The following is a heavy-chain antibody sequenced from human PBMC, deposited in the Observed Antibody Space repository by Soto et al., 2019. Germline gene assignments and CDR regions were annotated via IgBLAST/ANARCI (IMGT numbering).Heavy chain of an antibody. D-gene: IGHD5-18*01. CDR3: ANHPSTAFVDY. CDR1: GFTFSSYA. J-gene: IGHJ4*02. Sequence: EVQLLESGGGLVQPGESLRLSCAASGFTFSSYAMGWVRQAPGKGLEWVATISGSGGSTFYADSVKGRFTISRDNSKNTLYMQINSLRAEDTAVYYCANHPSTAFVDYWGQGTLGTVS. CDR2: ISGSGGST. V-gene: IGHV3-23*01.